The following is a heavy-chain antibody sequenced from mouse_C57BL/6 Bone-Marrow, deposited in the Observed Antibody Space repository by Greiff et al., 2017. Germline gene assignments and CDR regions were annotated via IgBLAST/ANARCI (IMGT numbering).Heavy chain of an antibody. CDR1: GFSLNTFDMS. V-gene: IGHV8-8*01. D-gene: IGHD1-1*01. CDR3: AGGYYGSSSWFAY. CDR2: IWWDDDK. Sequence: QVTLKESGPGILQPSQTLSLTCSFSGFSLNTFDMSVGWLRPPSGQGLEWLAHIWWDDDKYYNPALKSRRTISKDTSKNLVFLKIANVDTADTATYYCAGGYYGSSSWFAYWGQGTLVTVSA. J-gene: IGHJ3*01.